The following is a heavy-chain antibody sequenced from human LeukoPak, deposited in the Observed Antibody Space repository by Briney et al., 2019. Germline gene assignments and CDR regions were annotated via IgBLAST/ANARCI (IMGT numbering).Heavy chain of an antibody. Sequence: GGSLRLSCAASGFTFSSYGMHWVRQAPGKGLEWVAVISYDGSNKYYADSVKGRFTISRDNSKNTLYLQMNSLRAEDTAVYYCASDLLLTLTWGQGTLVTVSS. J-gene: IGHJ4*02. D-gene: IGHD2-8*01. CDR2: ISYDGSNK. CDR1: GFTFSSYG. CDR3: ASDLLLTLT. V-gene: IGHV3-30*03.